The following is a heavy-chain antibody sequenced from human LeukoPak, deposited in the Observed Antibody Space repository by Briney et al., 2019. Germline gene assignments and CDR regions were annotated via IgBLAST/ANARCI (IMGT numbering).Heavy chain of an antibody. CDR1: GFTFSSYS. V-gene: IGHV3-48*02. CDR3: VFPYWQNLDH. Sequence: GGSLRLSCAASGFTFSSYSMQWVRQAPGKGLEWVSHISSSGSTIYYADSVKGRFTISRDNAKESLYLQMSSLRDEDTAVYYCVFPYWQNLDHWGQGTLVTVSS. J-gene: IGHJ4*02. CDR2: ISSSGSTI. D-gene: IGHD2-15*01.